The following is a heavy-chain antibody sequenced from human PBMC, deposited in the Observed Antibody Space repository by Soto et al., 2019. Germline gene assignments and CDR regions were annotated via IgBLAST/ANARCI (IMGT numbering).Heavy chain of an antibody. CDR1: GYTLTELS. CDR2: FDPEDGET. D-gene: IGHD6-13*01. Sequence: GASVKVSCKVSGYTLTELSMHWVRQAPGKGLEWMGGFDPEDGETIYAQKFQGRVTMTEDTSTDTAYMELSSLRSEDTAVYYCARVFRMHVREGAVAAARLYYWGQGTLVTVSS. CDR3: ARVFRMHVREGAVAAARLYY. J-gene: IGHJ4*02. V-gene: IGHV1-24*01.